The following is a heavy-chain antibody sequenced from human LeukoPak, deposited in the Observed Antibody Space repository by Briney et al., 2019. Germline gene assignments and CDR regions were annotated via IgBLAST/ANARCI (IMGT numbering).Heavy chain of an antibody. CDR2: IYHSGST. J-gene: IGHJ3*02. CDR3: ARVRPYYYDSSGYYPHDAFDI. Sequence: NPSETLSLTCAVSGYSIGSGYYWGWIRQPPGKGLEWIRSIYHSGSTYYNPSLKSRVTISVDTSKNQFSLKLSSVTAADTAVYYCARVRPYYYDSSGYYPHDAFDIWGQGTMVTVSS. V-gene: IGHV4-38-2*01. CDR1: GYSIGSGYY. D-gene: IGHD3-22*01.